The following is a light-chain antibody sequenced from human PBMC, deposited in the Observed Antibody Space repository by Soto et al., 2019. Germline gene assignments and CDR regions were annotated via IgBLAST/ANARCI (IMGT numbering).Light chain of an antibody. CDR2: DVS. J-gene: IGLJ1*01. CDR1: SSDIGAYDL. Sequence: QSALTQPASVSGSPGQSITISCTGTSSDIGAYDLVSWFQQHPGKAPKVMIYDVSIWPSGVSNRFSGSKSGNTASLTISGLQAADEADYYCSSYTITSTRLFGTGTKVTVL. V-gene: IGLV2-14*03. CDR3: SSYTITSTRL.